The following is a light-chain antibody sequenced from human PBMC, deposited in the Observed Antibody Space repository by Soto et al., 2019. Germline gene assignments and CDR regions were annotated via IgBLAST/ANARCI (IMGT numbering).Light chain of an antibody. Sequence: DIQMTQSPSTLSASVGDRVTITCRASQSISSWLAWYQQKPGKAPKLLIYDASILESGVPSRFSGSGSRTEFTLTISSLQPDDFATYYCQQYNSYSPYTFGQGTKLEIK. CDR2: DAS. CDR1: QSISSW. CDR3: QQYNSYSPYT. V-gene: IGKV1-5*01. J-gene: IGKJ2*01.